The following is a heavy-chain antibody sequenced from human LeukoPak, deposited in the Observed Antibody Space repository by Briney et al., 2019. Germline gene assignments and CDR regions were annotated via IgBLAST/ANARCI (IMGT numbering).Heavy chain of an antibody. D-gene: IGHD5-24*01. CDR2: IIPILGIA. CDR1: GGTFSSYA. Sequence: SVKVSCKACGGTFSSYAISWVRQAPGQGLEWMGRIIPILGIANYAQKFQGRVTITADKSTSTAYMELSSLRSEDTAVYYCARARRDGYPTQNPFDYWGQGTLVTVSS. V-gene: IGHV1-69*04. CDR3: ARARRDGYPTQNPFDY. J-gene: IGHJ4*02.